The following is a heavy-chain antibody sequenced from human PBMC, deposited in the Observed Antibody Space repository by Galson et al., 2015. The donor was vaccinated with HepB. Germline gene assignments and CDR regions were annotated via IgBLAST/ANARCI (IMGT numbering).Heavy chain of an antibody. J-gene: IGHJ4*02. D-gene: IGHD3-10*01. V-gene: IGHV1-24*01. Sequence: SVKVSCKVSGYTLTELSMHWVRQAPGKGLEWMGGFDPEDGETIYAQKLQGRVTMTTDTSTSTAYMELRSLRSDDTAVYYCARDSPSSGSYYKVGFDYWGQGTLATVSS. CDR2: FDPEDGET. CDR3: ARDSPSSGSYYKVGFDY. CDR1: GYTLTELS.